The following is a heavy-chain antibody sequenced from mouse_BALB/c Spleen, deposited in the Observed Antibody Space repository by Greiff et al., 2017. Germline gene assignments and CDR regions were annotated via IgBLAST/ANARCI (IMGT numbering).Heavy chain of an antibody. CDR1: GYSITSDYA. J-gene: IGHJ2*01. D-gene: IGHD2-4*01. Sequence: DVKLQESGPGLVKPSQSLSLTCTVTGYSITSDYAWNWIRQFPGNKLEWMGYISYSGSTSYNPSLKSRISITRDTSKNQFFLQLNSVTTEDTATYYCARGGDYDLDYWGQGTTLTVSS. CDR2: ISYSGST. V-gene: IGHV3-2*02. CDR3: ARGGDYDLDY.